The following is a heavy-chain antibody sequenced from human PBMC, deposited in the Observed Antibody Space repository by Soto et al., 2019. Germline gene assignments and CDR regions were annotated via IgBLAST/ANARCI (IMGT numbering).Heavy chain of an antibody. J-gene: IGHJ6*02. D-gene: IGHD2-15*01. CDR3: ARHLTYCSAGSCYSDFPYYGMDV. CDR1: GGSISSSSYY. CDR2: IFYSGST. V-gene: IGHV4-39*01. Sequence: PSETLSLTCTGSGGSISSSSYYWGWIRQPPGKGLEWIGSIFYSGSTYYNPSLKGRVTISVDTSKNQFSLKLSSVTAADTAVYYCARHLTYCSAGSCYSDFPYYGMDVWGQGTTVTVSS.